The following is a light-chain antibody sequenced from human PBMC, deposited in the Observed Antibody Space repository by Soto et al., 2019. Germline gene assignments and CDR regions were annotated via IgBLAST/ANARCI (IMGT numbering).Light chain of an antibody. J-gene: IGKJ1*01. CDR1: QSVSSN. CDR2: GAS. CDR3: QQYNKWPRK. Sequence: EIVMTHSPATLSVSPGERATLSCRASQSVSSNLAWYQQKPGQAPRLLIYGASTRATGIPARFSGSGSGTEFTLTISSLQSEDSAVYYCQQYNKWPRKFGQGTKVDIK. V-gene: IGKV3-15*01.